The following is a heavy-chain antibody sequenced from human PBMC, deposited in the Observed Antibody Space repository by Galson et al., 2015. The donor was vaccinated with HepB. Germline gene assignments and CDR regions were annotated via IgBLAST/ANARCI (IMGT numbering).Heavy chain of an antibody. CDR3: ARINGGLGIDP. J-gene: IGHJ5*02. D-gene: IGHD3-10*01. CDR2: TYWDDDK. V-gene: IGHV2-70*11. CDR1: GFSLSTSGMC. Sequence: PALVKPTQTLTLPCTFSGFSLSTSGMCVSWIRQPPGKALEWLPRTYWDDDKYYSTSLNTRLTISKDTSKNQVVLTMPNMDPVDTATYYCARINGGLGIDPWGQGTLVTVSS.